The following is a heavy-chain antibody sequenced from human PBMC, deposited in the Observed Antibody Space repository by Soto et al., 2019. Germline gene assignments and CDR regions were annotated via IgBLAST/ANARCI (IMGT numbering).Heavy chain of an antibody. D-gene: IGHD1-26*01. V-gene: IGHV3-53*01. J-gene: IGHJ2*01. CDR2: IYAGGNT. CDR3: ARDWGGNTISYYYFDH. CDR1: GFSVTSNY. Sequence: PGGSLRLSCAASGFSVTSNYMTWVRQAPGKGLECVSVIYAGGNTYYPDSVKGRFTISSDNSKNTLFLQMNNLRAEDTAVYYCARDWGGNTISYYYFDHWGRGTLVTVSS.